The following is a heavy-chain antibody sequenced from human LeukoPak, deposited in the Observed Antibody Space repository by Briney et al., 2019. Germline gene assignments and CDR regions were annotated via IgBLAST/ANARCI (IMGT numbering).Heavy chain of an antibody. Sequence: RPSETLSLTCTVSGGSISSGGYYWSWIRQPPGKGLEWIGYIYHSGSTYYNPSLKSRVTISVDRSKNQFSLKLSSVTAADTAVYYCARGPPGLKSGPAARDDAFDIWGQGTMVTVSS. J-gene: IGHJ3*02. D-gene: IGHD2-2*01. V-gene: IGHV4-30-2*01. CDR2: IYHSGST. CDR3: ARGPPGLKSGPAARDDAFDI. CDR1: GGSISSGGYY.